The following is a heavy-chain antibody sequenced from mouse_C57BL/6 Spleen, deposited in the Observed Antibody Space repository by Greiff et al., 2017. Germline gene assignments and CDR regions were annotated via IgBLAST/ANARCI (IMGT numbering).Heavy chain of an antibody. V-gene: IGHV8-8*01. J-gene: IGHJ2*01. CDR3: ARVRITSEGGYFDY. CDR1: GFSLSTFGMG. Sequence: QVTLKESGPGILQPSQTLSLTCSFSGFSLSTFGMGVGWIRQPSGKGLEWLAHIWWDDDKYYNPALKSRLTISKDTSKNQVFLKIANVDTADTATYYCARVRITSEGGYFDYWGQGTTLTVSS. CDR2: IWWDDDK. D-gene: IGHD1-1*01.